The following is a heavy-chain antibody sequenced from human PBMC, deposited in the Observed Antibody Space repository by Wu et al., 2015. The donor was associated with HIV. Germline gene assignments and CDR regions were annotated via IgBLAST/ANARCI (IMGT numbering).Heavy chain of an antibody. CDR2: MNSNNGKT. J-gene: IGHJ6*02. CDR3: ATSYYGSGSYPTFYYYYAMDV. Sequence: QVQLVQSGAEVKKPGASVKVSCKASGVTLTSFAFSWVRQAPGQGLEWMGWMNSNNGKTGYGQKFQGRVAMTRNISTRTAYMELSGLKSEDTAVYYCATSYYGSGSYPTFYYYYAMDVWAKGPRSPSP. D-gene: IGHD3-10*01. CDR1: GVTLTSFA. V-gene: IGHV1-8*02.